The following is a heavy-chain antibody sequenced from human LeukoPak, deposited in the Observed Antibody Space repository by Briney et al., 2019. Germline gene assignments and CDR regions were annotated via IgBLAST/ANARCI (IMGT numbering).Heavy chain of an antibody. V-gene: IGHV3-7*05. CDR3: AREGQGYGGKDY. J-gene: IGHJ4*02. D-gene: IGHD4-23*01. CDR1: GFTLSSHW. Sequence: PGRSLRLSCVASGFTLSSHWMTWVRQAPGKGLEWVANIKQGGSEKHYVDSVKGRFTISRDDAKNSLYLQMSTLRAEDTAMYYCAREGQGYGGKDYWGQGTRVTVSS. CDR2: IKQGGSEK.